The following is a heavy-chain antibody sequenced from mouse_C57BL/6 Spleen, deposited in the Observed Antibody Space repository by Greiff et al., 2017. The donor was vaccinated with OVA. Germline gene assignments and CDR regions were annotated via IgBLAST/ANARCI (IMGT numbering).Heavy chain of an antibody. V-gene: IGHV1-82*01. J-gene: IGHJ4*01. CDR1: GYAFSSSW. D-gene: IGHD1-1*01. Sequence: VQLQQSGPELVKPGASVKISCKASGYAFSSSWMNWVKQRHGKGLEWIGRIYPGDGDTNYNGKFKGKATLTADKSSSTAYMQLSSLTSEDSTVYFCAGLGYDYYVKEYYAMDYWGQGTSVTVSS. CDR2: IYPGDGDT. CDR3: AGLGYDYYVKEYYAMDY.